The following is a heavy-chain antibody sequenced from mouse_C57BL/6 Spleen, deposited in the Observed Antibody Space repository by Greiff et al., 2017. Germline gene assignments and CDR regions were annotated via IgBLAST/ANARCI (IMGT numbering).Heavy chain of an antibody. Sequence: QVQLQQSGAELVRPGASVKLSCKASGYTFTDYYINWVKQRPGQGLEWIARIYPGSGNTYYNEKFKGKATLTAEKSSSTAYMQLSSLTSEDSAVYFCARGDSNYASWFAYWGQGTTLTVSS. CDR3: ARGDSNYASWFAY. CDR1: GYTFTDYY. D-gene: IGHD2-5*01. J-gene: IGHJ2*01. V-gene: IGHV1-76*01. CDR2: IYPGSGNT.